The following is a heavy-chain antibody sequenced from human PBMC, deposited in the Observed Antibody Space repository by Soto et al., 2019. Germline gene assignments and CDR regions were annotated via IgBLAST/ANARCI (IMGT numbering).Heavy chain of an antibody. D-gene: IGHD6-6*01. CDR3: AKDSAARRADAFDI. Sequence: GGSLRLSCAASGFTFDDYAMHWVRQAPGKGLEWVSGISWNSGSIGYADSVKGRFTISRDNAKNSLYLQMNSLRAEDTALYYCAKDSAARRADAFDIWGQGTMVTVSS. CDR1: GFTFDDYA. V-gene: IGHV3-9*01. CDR2: ISWNSGSI. J-gene: IGHJ3*02.